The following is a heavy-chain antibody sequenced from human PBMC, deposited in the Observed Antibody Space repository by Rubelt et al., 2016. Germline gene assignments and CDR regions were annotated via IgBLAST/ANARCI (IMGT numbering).Heavy chain of an antibody. CDR2: INHSGST. J-gene: IGHJ4*02. V-gene: IGHV4-34*01. CDR1: GGSFSGYY. D-gene: IGHD3-10*01. Sequence: QVQLQQWGAGLLKPSETLSLTCAVYGGSFSGYYWSWIRQPPGKGLEWIGEINHSGSTNYNPSLKSRGTISVDTAKNEFSRKRSSVTAADTAVYYCARVRYGGYYGSGTYWAFDYWGQGTLVTVSS. CDR3: ARVRYGGYYGSGTYWAFDY.